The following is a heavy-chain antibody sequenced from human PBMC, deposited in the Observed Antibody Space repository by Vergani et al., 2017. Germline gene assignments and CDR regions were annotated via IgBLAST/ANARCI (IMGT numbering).Heavy chain of an antibody. V-gene: IGHV4-38-2*01. CDR1: DTSIMTNPY. D-gene: IGHD3-10*01. Sequence: QVQLQESGPGLVKPSETLTLTCDVSDTSIMTNPYWVWFRQSPGKGLEWIGCIHHSGDTHYNSSLKSRVSISIVSSSKFSLSLTSVTAADTAIYYCARHRGSGGFFPSSYIYGMDVWGHGTTVTVSS. CDR3: ARHRGSGGFFPSSYIYGMDV. J-gene: IGHJ6*02. CDR2: IHHSGDT.